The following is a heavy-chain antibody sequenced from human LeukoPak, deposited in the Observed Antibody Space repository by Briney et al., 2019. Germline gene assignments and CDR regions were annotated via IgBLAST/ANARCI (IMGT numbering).Heavy chain of an antibody. Sequence: ASVKVSCKASGYAFTAYYIHWVRQAPGQGLEWMGWINPNSGGTKYAQKFQGRVTMTRDTSISTAYMELRRLRSDDTAVYYCARATGTWGHDGFDIWGQGTMVTVSS. J-gene: IGHJ3*02. CDR1: GYAFTAYY. V-gene: IGHV1-2*02. CDR2: INPNSGGT. CDR3: ARATGTWGHDGFDI. D-gene: IGHD3-16*01.